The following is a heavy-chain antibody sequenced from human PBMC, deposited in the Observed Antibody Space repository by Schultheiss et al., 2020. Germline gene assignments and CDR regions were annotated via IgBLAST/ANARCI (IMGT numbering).Heavy chain of an antibody. V-gene: IGHV3-30*12. CDR3: AKDLGRGGNYYHRFDY. CDR1: GFTFSSYG. Sequence: GGSLRLSCEVSGFTFSSYGMHWVRQAPGKGLEWVAVISYDGSNKYYADSVKGRFTISRDNSKNTLYLQMNSLRAEDTAVYYCAKDLGRGGNYYHRFDYWGQGTLVTGSS. D-gene: IGHD1-26*01. CDR2: ISYDGSNK. J-gene: IGHJ4*02.